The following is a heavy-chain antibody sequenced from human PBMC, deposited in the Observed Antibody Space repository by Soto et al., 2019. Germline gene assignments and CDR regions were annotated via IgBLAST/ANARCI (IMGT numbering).Heavy chain of an antibody. CDR1: GFTFDDYT. D-gene: IGHD4-17*01. J-gene: IGHJ6*02. CDR3: AATVKYYYYYYGMDV. V-gene: IGHV3-43*01. Sequence: GGSLRLSCAASGFTFDDYTMHWVRQAPGKGLEWVSLISWDGGSTYYADSVKGRFTISRDNSKNSLYLQMNSLRTEDTALYYCAATVKYYYYYYGMDVWGQGTTVTVSS. CDR2: ISWDGGST.